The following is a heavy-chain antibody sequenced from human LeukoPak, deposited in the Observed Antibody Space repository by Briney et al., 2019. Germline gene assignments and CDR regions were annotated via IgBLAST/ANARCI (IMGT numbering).Heavy chain of an antibody. J-gene: IGHJ4*02. Sequence: ASVKVSCKASGYTFTDYYIHWVRQAPGQGLEWMAWMNPNSGGTSYAQKFQGRVTMTRDTSISTAYMELSRLRFDDTAVYYCARNKEGKSLDYWGQGTLVTVSS. CDR2: MNPNSGGT. V-gene: IGHV1-2*02. CDR1: GYTFTDYY. CDR3: ARNKEGKSLDY.